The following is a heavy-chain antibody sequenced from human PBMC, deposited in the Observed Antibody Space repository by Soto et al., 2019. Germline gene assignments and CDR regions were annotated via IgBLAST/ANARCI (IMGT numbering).Heavy chain of an antibody. D-gene: IGHD1-7*01. Sequence: PSETLSLTCTVSGGSISSGGYYWSWIRQHPGKGLEWIGYIYYSGSTYYNPSLKSRVTISLDTSKNQFSLKLSSVTAADTAVYYCARGHNWNYDGWFDPWGQGTLVTVSS. CDR1: GGSISSGGYY. CDR3: ARGHNWNYDGWFDP. V-gene: IGHV4-31*03. J-gene: IGHJ5*02. CDR2: IYYSGST.